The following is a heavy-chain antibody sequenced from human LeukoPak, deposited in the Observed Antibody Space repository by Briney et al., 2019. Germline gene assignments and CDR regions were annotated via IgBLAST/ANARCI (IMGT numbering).Heavy chain of an antibody. Sequence: SETLSVTCTVSGYSISSGYYWGWIRQPPGKGLEWIGSIYHSGSTYYNPSLKSRVTISVDTSKNQFSLKLSSVTAADTAVYYCAREMNYYDSSGYYLTKGYYYYYMDVWGKGTTVTVSS. V-gene: IGHV4-38-2*02. CDR1: GYSISSGYY. CDR3: AREMNYYDSSGYYLTKGYYYYYMDV. J-gene: IGHJ6*03. D-gene: IGHD3-22*01. CDR2: IYHSGST.